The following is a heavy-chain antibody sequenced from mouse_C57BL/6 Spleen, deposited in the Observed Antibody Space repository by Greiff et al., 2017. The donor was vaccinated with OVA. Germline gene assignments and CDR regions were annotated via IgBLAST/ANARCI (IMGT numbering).Heavy chain of an antibody. Sequence: QVQLQQPGAELVRPGSSVKLSCKASGYTFTSYWMHWVKQRPIQGLEWIGNIDPSDSETHYNQKFKDKATLTVDKSSSTAYMQLSSLTSEDSAVYYCARAGTGNYFDYWGKGTTLTVSS. J-gene: IGHJ2*01. CDR1: GYTFTSYW. CDR3: ARAGTGNYFDY. D-gene: IGHD4-1*01. V-gene: IGHV1-52*01. CDR2: IDPSDSET.